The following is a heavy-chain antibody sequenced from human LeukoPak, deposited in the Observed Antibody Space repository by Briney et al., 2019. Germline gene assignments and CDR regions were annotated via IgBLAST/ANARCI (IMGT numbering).Heavy chain of an antibody. V-gene: IGHV3-23*01. D-gene: IGHD5-24*01. CDR3: AKARRWLQLSLGCYFDY. J-gene: IGHJ4*02. Sequence: GGSLRLSCAASGFTFSSYAMSWVRQAPGKGLEWVSAISGSGGSTYYADSVKGRFTISRDNSKNTLYLQMNSLRAEDTAVYYCAKARRWLQLSLGCYFDYWGQGTLVTVSS. CDR2: ISGSGGST. CDR1: GFTFSSYA.